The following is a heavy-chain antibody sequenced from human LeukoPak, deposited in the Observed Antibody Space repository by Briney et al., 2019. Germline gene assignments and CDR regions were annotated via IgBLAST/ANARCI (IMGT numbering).Heavy chain of an antibody. Sequence: GGSLRLSCAASGFPFSSYWMSWVRQAPGKGLEWVANIKQDVSEKYYLDSVKSRFTISRDNAKNSLYLQINSLRAEDTAVYYCARESGSYSIGPLDYWGQGTLVTVSS. J-gene: IGHJ4*02. V-gene: IGHV3-7*01. CDR1: GFPFSSYW. CDR3: ARESGSYSIGPLDY. CDR2: IKQDVSEK. D-gene: IGHD1-26*01.